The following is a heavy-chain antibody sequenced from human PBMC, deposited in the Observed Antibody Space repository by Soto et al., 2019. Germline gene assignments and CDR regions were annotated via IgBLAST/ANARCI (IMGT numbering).Heavy chain of an antibody. CDR1: GFTVSSNY. CDR2: IYSSGNT. V-gene: IGHV3-53*01. Sequence: GGSLRLSCAVSGFTVSSNYMSRVRQAPGKGLEWVSVIYSSGNTYYADSVKARFNVSRDKSKNTVYLQMNSLRAEDTAMYYCARVSSPFGYWGQGTLVTVS. J-gene: IGHJ4*02. D-gene: IGHD3-16*01. CDR3: ARVSSPFGY.